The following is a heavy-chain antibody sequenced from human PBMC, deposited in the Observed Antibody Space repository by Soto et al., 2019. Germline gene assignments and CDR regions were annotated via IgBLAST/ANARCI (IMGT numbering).Heavy chain of an antibody. CDR2: INPNSGGT. CDR1: GYTFIGHY. D-gene: IGHD3-9*01. V-gene: IGHV1-2*02. Sequence: SVKVSCKASGYTFIGHYIHWVRQAPVQGLEWMGWINPNSGGTNYAQKFQGRVTMTRDTSISTAYLELSRLRSDDTAVYYCARDSYYDILTGYSRNAFDIWGRGTMVTVSS. J-gene: IGHJ3*02. CDR3: ARDSYYDILTGYSRNAFDI.